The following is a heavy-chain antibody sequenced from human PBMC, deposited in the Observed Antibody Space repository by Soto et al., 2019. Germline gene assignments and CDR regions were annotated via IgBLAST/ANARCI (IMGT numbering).Heavy chain of an antibody. Sequence: EVQLLESGGGLVQPGGSLRLSCAASGFTFSSYAMSWVRQAPGKGLEWVSAISGSGGSTYYADSVKGRFTISRDNSKNTLYLQMNGLRAEDTAVYYCAKPDTAMVPLWYYYYYMDVWGKGTTVTVSS. J-gene: IGHJ6*03. V-gene: IGHV3-23*01. D-gene: IGHD5-18*01. CDR3: AKPDTAMVPLWYYYYYMDV. CDR2: ISGSGGST. CDR1: GFTFSSYA.